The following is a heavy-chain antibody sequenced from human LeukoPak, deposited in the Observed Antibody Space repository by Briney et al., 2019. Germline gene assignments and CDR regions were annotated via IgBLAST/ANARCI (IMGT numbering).Heavy chain of an antibody. D-gene: IGHD3-3*01. CDR2: ISSSSSYI. CDR1: GFTFSSYG. J-gene: IGHJ4*02. Sequence: SGGPLRLSCAASGFTFSSYGMHWVRQAPGKGLEWVSSISSSSSYIYYADSVKGRFTISRDNAKNSLYLQMNSLRAEDTAVYYCARAEGYDFWSGPNDWGQGTLVTVSS. CDR3: ARAEGYDFWSGPND. V-gene: IGHV3-21*01.